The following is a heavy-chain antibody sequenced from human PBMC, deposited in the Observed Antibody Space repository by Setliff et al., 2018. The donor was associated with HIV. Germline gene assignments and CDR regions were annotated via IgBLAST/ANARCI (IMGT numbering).Heavy chain of an antibody. CDR2: VNPLFGTT. Sequence: SVKVSCKASGDTFSNYAIAWVRQAPGQGLEWMGGVNPLFGTTNYAHNFQGRLTITTDQIMSTAYMELTSLRSEDTAVYYCASGSGYCTKGDCYIGVHRTPDKYYFDSWGQGTLVTVSS. V-gene: IGHV1-69*05. CDR1: GDTFSNYA. D-gene: IGHD2-8*01. CDR3: ASGSGYCTKGDCYIGVHRTPDKYYFDS. J-gene: IGHJ4*02.